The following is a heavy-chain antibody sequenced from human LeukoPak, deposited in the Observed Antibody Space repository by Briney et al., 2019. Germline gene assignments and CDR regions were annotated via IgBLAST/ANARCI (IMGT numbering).Heavy chain of an antibody. CDR3: ARSSAPSMRTMDV. CDR2: IYYSGST. J-gene: IGHJ6*02. V-gene: IGHV4-39*01. CDR1: GVSVSSSDYY. Sequence: PSETLSLTCTVSGVSVSSSDYYWGWIRQPPGKGLEWIGTIYYSGSTSYNPSLKSRVTISVDTPKNQFSLRLNSVTAADTAVYYCARSSAPSMRTMDVWGQGTTVTVSS. D-gene: IGHD2/OR15-2a*01.